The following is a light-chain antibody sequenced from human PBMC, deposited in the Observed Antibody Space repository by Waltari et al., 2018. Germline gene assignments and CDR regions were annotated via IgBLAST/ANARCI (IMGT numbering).Light chain of an antibody. CDR2: RAS. J-gene: IGKJ4*01. CDR3: QQYNQWPLT. Sequence: DIQLTQSPSTLPASVGDRVTITCRASQSVGNWLAWYQQKPGKAPKLLIYRASILESGVPSRFSGSGSGTEFTLTISSLQSEDFAVYFCQQYNQWPLTFGRGTKVEIK. V-gene: IGKV1-5*03. CDR1: QSVGNW.